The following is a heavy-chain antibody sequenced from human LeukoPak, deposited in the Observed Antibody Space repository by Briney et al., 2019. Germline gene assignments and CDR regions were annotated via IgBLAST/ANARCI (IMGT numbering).Heavy chain of an antibody. V-gene: IGHV1-24*01. CDR2: FDPEDGET. Sequence: ASVKVSCKVSGYTLTELSMHWVRQAPGKGLEWMGGFDPEDGETIYAQKFQGRVTMTEDTSKDTAYMELSSLRCEDKAVYFCATPIGAMVMGEYFQHWGQGTLVTVSS. D-gene: IGHD3-22*01. CDR1: GYTLTELS. J-gene: IGHJ1*01. CDR3: ATPIGAMVMGEYFQH.